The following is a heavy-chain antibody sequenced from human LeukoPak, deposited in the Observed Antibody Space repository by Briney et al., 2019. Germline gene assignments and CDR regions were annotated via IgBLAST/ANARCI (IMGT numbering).Heavy chain of an antibody. CDR3: AKDYCRGANCPLPFFDS. V-gene: IGHV3-74*01. CDR2: INSDGSWT. J-gene: IGHJ4*02. D-gene: IGHD2-15*01. CDR1: GNYW. Sequence: TGGSLRLSCVASGNYWMHWVRQVPGKGLVWVSHINSDGSWTSYADSVKGRFTISRDNSKNTVYLQMNNLRAEDTATYYCAKDYCRGANCPLPFFDSWGQGTLVTVSS.